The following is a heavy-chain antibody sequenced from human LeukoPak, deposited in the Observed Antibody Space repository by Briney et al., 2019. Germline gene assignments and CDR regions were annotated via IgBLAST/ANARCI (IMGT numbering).Heavy chain of an antibody. Sequence: GGSLRPSCAASGFTFSGCTMNWVRQAPGKGLEWVSSITSSSTYIYYADSVKGRFTISRDNSKNTLYLQMNSLRAEDTAVYYCAKEMVVVVVAGNFDYWGQGTLVTVSS. D-gene: IGHD2-15*01. CDR2: ITSSSTYI. V-gene: IGHV3-21*04. CDR1: GFTFSGCT. J-gene: IGHJ4*02. CDR3: AKEMVVVVVAGNFDY.